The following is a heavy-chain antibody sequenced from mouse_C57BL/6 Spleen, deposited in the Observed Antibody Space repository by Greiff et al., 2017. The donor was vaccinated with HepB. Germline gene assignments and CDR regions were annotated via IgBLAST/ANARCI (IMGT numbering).Heavy chain of an antibody. D-gene: IGHD1-1*01. Sequence: QVQLQQSGAELVMPGASVKLSCKASGYTFTSYWMHWVKQRPGQGLEWIGEIDPSDSYTNYNQKFKGKSTLTVDKSSSTAYMQLSSLTSEDSAVYYCAIITTVVEGYWGQGTTLTVSS. CDR2: IDPSDSYT. J-gene: IGHJ2*01. CDR1: GYTFTSYW. V-gene: IGHV1-69*01. CDR3: AIITTVVEGY.